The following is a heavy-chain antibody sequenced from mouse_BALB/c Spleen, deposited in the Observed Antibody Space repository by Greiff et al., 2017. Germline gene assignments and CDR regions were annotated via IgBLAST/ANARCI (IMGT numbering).Heavy chain of an antibody. CDR3: ARRGYYYGSSFDY. CDR2: INPSTGYT. V-gene: IGHV1-7*01. D-gene: IGHD1-1*01. J-gene: IGHJ2*01. CDR1: GYTFTSYW. Sequence: VQLQQSGAELAKPGASVKMSCKASGYTFTSYWMHWVKQRPGQGLEWIGYINPSTGYTEYNQKFKDKATLTADKSSSTAYMQLSSLTSEDSAVYYCARRGYYYGSSFDYWGQGTTLTVSS.